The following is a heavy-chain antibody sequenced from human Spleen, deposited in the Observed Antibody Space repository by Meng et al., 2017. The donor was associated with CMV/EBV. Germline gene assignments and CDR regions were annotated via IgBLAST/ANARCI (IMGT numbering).Heavy chain of an antibody. J-gene: IGHJ5*02. CDR3: TRIGLGFDT. D-gene: IGHD3-10*01. V-gene: IGHV3-9*01. Sequence: SLKISCAASGFTFSSYEMNWVRQAPGKGLEWVSGISWNSGNMAYGETVKGRFTISRDNAKKSVYLQMNSLRVEDTALYYCTRIGLGFDTWGQGALVTVSS. CDR1: GFTFSSYE. CDR2: ISWNSGNM.